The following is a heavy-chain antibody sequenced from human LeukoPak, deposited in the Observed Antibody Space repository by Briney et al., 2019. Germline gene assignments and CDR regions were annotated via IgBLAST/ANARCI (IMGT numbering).Heavy chain of an antibody. D-gene: IGHD3-22*01. V-gene: IGHV5-51*01. J-gene: IGHJ3*02. CDR3: ARSYYDSSGYYSLGVLDI. CDR2: IYPGDSGT. CDR1: GYSFTSYW. Sequence: GESLKISCKGSGYSFTSYWIGWVRQMPGKGLEWMGIIYPGDSGTRYSPSFQGQVTISADKSISTAYLQWNSLKASDTAMYYCARSYYDSSGYYSLGVLDIWGQGTVVTVSS.